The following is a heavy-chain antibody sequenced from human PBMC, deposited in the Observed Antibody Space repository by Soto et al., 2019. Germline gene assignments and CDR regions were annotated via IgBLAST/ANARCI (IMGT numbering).Heavy chain of an antibody. CDR1: GGSIMDYF. CDR2: IYYSGST. Sequence: SETLSLTCTVSGGSIMDYFWTWIRQPPGKGLEWIGYIYYSGSTYYNPSLKGRVTISGDTSKNQFSLKLSYVTAADTAVYYCASRGRWSNRWGSHYIWFDPWGQGTLVTVSS. D-gene: IGHD1-26*01. V-gene: IGHV4-59*08. J-gene: IGHJ5*02. CDR3: ASRGRWSNRWGSHYIWFDP.